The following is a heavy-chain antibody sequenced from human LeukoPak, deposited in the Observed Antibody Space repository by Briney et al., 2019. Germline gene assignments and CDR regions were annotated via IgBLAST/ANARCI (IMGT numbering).Heavy chain of an antibody. D-gene: IGHD2-2*01. CDR1: GFTFSDYH. CDR3: ARDGSRYCSSRSCYSGYYYYSMDV. V-gene: IGHV3-11*01. J-gene: IGHJ6*02. Sequence: GGSLRLSCAASGFTFSDYHMSWIRQAPGKGLEGVSYISPGGNTILYADSMKARVTISRDNAKDSVFLQMNSLRAEDTAVYYCARDGSRYCSSRSCYSGYYYYSMDVWGQGTTVTVSS. CDR2: ISPGGNTI.